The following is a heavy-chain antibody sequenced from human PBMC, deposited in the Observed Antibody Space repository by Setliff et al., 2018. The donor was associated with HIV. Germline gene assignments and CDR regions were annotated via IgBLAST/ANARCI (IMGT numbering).Heavy chain of an antibody. J-gene: IGHJ4*02. D-gene: IGHD4-17*01. Sequence: GGSLRLSCEASGFTFGIYSMHWVRQAPGRGLEWMAVFSADEDIEYYADSVRERFTIFRDSSKNTLYLQMSSLRADDTAVYYCARSPYGGNPYLFDFWGQGTLVTSPQ. CDR1: GFTFGIYS. V-gene: IGHV3-30*15. CDR3: ARSPYGGNPYLFDF. CDR2: FSADEDIE.